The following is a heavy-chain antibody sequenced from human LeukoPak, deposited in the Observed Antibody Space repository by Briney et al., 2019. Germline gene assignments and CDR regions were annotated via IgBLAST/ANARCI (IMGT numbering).Heavy chain of an antibody. CDR1: GGSISSGGYS. CDR3: ARALGPSDYYFDY. D-gene: IGHD2-21*02. CDR2: IYHSGST. J-gene: IGHJ4*02. Sequence: SETLSLTCAVSGGSISSGGYSWSWIRQPPGKGLEWIGYIYHSGSTYYNPSLKSRVTISVDRSKNQFSLKLSSVTAADTAVYYCARALGPSDYYFDYWGQGTLVTVSS. V-gene: IGHV4-30-2*01.